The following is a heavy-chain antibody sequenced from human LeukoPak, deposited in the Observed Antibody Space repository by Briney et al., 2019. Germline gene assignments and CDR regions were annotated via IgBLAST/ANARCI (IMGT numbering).Heavy chain of an antibody. CDR3: ARGRTGRNWFDP. CDR2: INHSGST. J-gene: IGHJ5*02. Sequence: PSETLSLTCTVSGGSISSSSYYWGWIRQPPGKGLEWIGEINHSGSTNYNPSLKSRVTISVDTSKNQFSLKLSSVTAADTAVYYCARGRTGRNWFDPWGQGTLVTVSS. CDR1: GGSISSSSYY. V-gene: IGHV4-39*07. D-gene: IGHD1-14*01.